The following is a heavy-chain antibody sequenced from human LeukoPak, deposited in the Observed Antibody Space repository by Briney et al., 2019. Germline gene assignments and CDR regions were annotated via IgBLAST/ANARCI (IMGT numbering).Heavy chain of an antibody. CDR1: GGSISSYY. V-gene: IGHV4-59*01. Sequence: SETLSLTCTVSGGSISSYYWSWVRQPPGKGLEWIGYIYYSGSTNYNPSLKSRVTISVDTSKNQFSLKLSSVTAADTAVYYCARSVGAVDYWGQGTLVTVSS. J-gene: IGHJ4*02. CDR3: ARSVGAVDY. D-gene: IGHD3-10*01. CDR2: IYYSGST.